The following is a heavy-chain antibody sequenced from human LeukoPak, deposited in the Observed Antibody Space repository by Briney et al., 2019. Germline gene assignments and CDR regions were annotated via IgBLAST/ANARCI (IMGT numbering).Heavy chain of an antibody. CDR1: GFTFSSYG. D-gene: IGHD3-10*01. CDR2: ISYDGSNK. CDR3: AKLSLSGRSQSADY. V-gene: IGHV3-30*18. Sequence: GGSLRLSCAASGFTFSSYGMHWVRQAPGKGLEWVAVISYDGSNKYYADSVKGRFTISRDNSKNTLFLQMNSLRAEDTAVYYCAKLSLSGRSQSADYWGQGTLVTVSS. J-gene: IGHJ4*02.